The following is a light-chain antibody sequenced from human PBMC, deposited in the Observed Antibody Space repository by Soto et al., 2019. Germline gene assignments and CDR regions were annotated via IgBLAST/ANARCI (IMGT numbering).Light chain of an antibody. CDR2: GAS. J-gene: IGKJ4*01. V-gene: IGKV3-15*01. Sequence: EIVMTQSPATLSVSPGERATLSCRASQSVSSNLAWYQQQPGQAPRLLIHGASTRATGIPARFSGSGTGTESTLTISSLQSEDFAVYYCQQYNDWPQLTFGGGTRVEIK. CDR3: QQYNDWPQLT. CDR1: QSVSSN.